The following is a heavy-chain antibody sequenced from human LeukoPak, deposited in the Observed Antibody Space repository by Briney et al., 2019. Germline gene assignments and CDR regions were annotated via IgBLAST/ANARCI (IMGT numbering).Heavy chain of an antibody. Sequence: SVKVSCKASGYTFTSYDINWVRQAPGQGLEWMGRIIPIFGTANYAQKFQGRVTITTDESTSTAYMELSSLRSEDTAVYYCAKTYCSGGSCYSVGAFDIWGQGTMVTVSS. D-gene: IGHD2-15*01. CDR3: AKTYCSGGSCYSVGAFDI. CDR1: GYTFTSYD. V-gene: IGHV1-69*05. J-gene: IGHJ3*02. CDR2: IIPIFGTA.